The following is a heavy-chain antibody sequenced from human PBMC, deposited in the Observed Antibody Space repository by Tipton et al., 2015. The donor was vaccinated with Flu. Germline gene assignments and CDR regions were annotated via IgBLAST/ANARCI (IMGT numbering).Heavy chain of an antibody. CDR2: IYPGDSDT. D-gene: IGHD2-21*02. J-gene: IGHJ2*01. V-gene: IGHV5-51*01. Sequence: QLVRSGAEVKKPGESLRISCKSSGYSFTNYWIGWVRQMPGRGLDWMGIIYPGDSDTRYSPSFQGQVTISADKSINTAYLQWNSLKASDTAMYFCVRHPYCTDAVCPPGYWYFDLWGRGTPLSVSS. CDR1: GYSFTNYW. CDR3: VRHPYCTDAVCPPGYWYFDL.